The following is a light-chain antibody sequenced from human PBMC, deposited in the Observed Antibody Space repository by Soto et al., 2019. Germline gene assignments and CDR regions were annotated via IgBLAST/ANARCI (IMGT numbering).Light chain of an antibody. Sequence: EIVMTQSPATLSVSPGERVDLSCRASQSVNSDLAWYQQKPGQAPRLLIHGATTRATGIPARFSGSGSGTEFTLTISSLQSEDFAVYYCQQYNNWPRTFGQGTKVDIK. J-gene: IGKJ1*01. CDR2: GAT. CDR3: QQYNNWPRT. CDR1: QSVNSD. V-gene: IGKV3-15*01.